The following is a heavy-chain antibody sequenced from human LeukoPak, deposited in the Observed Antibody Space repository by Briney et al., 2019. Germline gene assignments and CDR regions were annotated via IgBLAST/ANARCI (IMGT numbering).Heavy chain of an antibody. V-gene: IGHV4-34*01. CDR2: INHSGST. Sequence: SETLSLTCAVYGGSFSGYYWSWIRQPPGKGLEWIGEINHSGSTNYNPSLKSRVTISVDTSKNQFSLKLSSVTAADTAVYYCARAKPGIAVAGTSNWFDPWGQGTLVTVSS. CDR1: GGSFSGYY. D-gene: IGHD6-19*01. J-gene: IGHJ5*02. CDR3: ARAKPGIAVAGTSNWFDP.